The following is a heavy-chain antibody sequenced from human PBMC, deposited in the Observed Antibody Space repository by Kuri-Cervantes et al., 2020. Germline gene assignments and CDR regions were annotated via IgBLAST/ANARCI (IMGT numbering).Heavy chain of an antibody. CDR2: ISAHNGNT. Sequence: ASVKVSCKASGYTFTNYGISWVRQAPGQGLEWMGWISAHNGNTKYAQKLQGRDTVTTDTSTSTAYMELRRLRSDDTAVYYCARNSPERPLRFLEWSSSSDNYDYMDFWGKGTTVTVSS. V-gene: IGHV1-18*01. J-gene: IGHJ6*03. D-gene: IGHD3-3*01. CDR3: ARNSPERPLRFLEWSSSSDNYDYMDF. CDR1: GYTFTNYG.